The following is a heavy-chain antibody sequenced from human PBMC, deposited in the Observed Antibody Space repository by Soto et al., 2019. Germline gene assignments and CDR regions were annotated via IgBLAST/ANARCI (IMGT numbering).Heavy chain of an antibody. CDR1: GGSMNNIY. CDR2: IYYNGNT. J-gene: IGHJ6*03. V-gene: IGHV4-59*01. Sequence: SETLSLTCTVSGGSMNNIYWSWIRQSPEKGLEWVGYIYYNGNTNYNPSLKSRVTMSVDTSKNQFSLKLTSVTSADTAVYYCARHARYCTNGVCYRHYYYYYMDVWGKGPTVTVS. CDR3: ARHARYCTNGVCYRHYYYYYMDV. D-gene: IGHD2-8*01.